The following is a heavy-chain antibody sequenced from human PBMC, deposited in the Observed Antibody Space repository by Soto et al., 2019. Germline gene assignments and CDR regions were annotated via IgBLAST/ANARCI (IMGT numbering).Heavy chain of an antibody. CDR3: AAPRGDIVALPSGMDV. V-gene: IGHV3-30*03. J-gene: IGHJ6*02. CDR2: ISYDGRNK. D-gene: IGHD5-12*01. Sequence: GGSLRLSCAASGFTFSSFGIHWVRQAPGKGLEWVAVISYDGRNKYYADSVKGRFTISRDNSKNTLYLQMNSLRAEDTAVYYCAAPRGDIVALPSGMDVWGQGTTVTVSS. CDR1: GFTFSSFG.